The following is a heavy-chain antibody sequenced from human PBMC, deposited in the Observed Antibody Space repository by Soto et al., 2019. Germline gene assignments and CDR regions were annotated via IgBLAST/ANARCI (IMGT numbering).Heavy chain of an antibody. CDR2: SSGSGGST. D-gene: IGHD5-12*01. J-gene: IGHJ3*01. V-gene: IGHV3-23*01. CDR1: GFTFSSCA. Sequence: EVQLLESGGGLVQPGGSLRLSCAASGFTFSSCAMTWVAQAPGKGLEWVSASSGSGGSTYYADSVKGRFTISRDNSTNTLYLQMNSLRAEDTAVYYCAIDQVDVVATSKNAFDVWGPGTMVAVSS. CDR3: AIDQVDVVATSKNAFDV.